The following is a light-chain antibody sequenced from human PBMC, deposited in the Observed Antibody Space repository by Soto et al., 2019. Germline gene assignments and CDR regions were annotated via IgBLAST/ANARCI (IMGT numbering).Light chain of an antibody. CDR2: AES. J-gene: IGKJ1*01. Sequence: DIQMTQSPSSLSASVGDRVTITCRASQSISSYLNWYQQKPGKAPKLLIYAESSLQSGVPSRFSGTGSATDIPLTLNSLQPEDFATCYRQQSYSTPQLTFGQGTKVEIK. CDR3: QQSYSTPQLT. V-gene: IGKV1-39*01. CDR1: QSISSY.